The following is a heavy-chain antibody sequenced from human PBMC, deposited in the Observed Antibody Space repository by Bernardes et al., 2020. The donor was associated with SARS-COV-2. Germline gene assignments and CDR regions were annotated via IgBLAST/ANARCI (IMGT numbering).Heavy chain of an antibody. J-gene: IGHJ5*02. CDR1: GFTFSNFG. CDR3: AKDCSTDPCDS. D-gene: IGHD2-21*01. V-gene: IGHV3-23*01. CDR2: ISGSGDGT. Sequence: GGSLRLSCAASGFTFSNFGMSWVRQAPGKGLEWMSTISGSGDGTHYPDSVKGRFTVSRDNSKNTLYLQMNSLRVEDTAVYYCAKDCSTDPCDSWGQGTLVTVSS.